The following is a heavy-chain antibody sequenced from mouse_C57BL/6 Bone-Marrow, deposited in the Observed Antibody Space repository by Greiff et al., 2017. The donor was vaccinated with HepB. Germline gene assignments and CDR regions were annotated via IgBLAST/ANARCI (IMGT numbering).Heavy chain of an antibody. D-gene: IGHD1-1*01. CDR3: APPYGYYFDY. Sequence: QVQLQQPGAELVKPGASVKLSCKASGYTFTSYWMHWVKQRPGHGLEWIGMIHPNSGSTNYNEKFKSKATLTVDKSSSTAYMQLSSLTSEDSAVYYCAPPYGYYFDYWGQGTTLTVSS. CDR2: IHPNSGST. V-gene: IGHV1-64*01. CDR1: GYTFTSYW. J-gene: IGHJ2*01.